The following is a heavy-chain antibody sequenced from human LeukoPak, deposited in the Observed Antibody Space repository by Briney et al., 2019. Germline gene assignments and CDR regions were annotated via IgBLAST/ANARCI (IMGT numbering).Heavy chain of an antibody. D-gene: IGHD5-24*01. V-gene: IGHV4-38-2*02. CDR2: FHRGRI. Sequence: SETLSLTCKVSGYPIGLDYYWVWIRQAPGRGLQWIGGFHRGRIQYNSALKSRVTISIDSSKSQFSLRMWPVTAADTAFYFCARAPSSYESGNGYPNLGWLDPWGQGALVTVSS. J-gene: IGHJ5*02. CDR1: GYPIGLDYY. CDR3: ARAPSSYESGNGYPNLGWLDP.